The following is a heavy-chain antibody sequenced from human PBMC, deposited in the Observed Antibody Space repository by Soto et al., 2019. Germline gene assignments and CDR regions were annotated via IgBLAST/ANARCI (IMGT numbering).Heavy chain of an antibody. V-gene: IGHV1-18*01. CDR1: GYTFTSYD. CDR2: ITAFNGNT. Sequence: ASVKVSCKASGYTFTSYDINWVRQAPGQGLQWMGWITAFNGNTKYAQQFQGRVTMTTDTSTSTAYMELRSLESDDTAVYYCARISQSDFWSGYYYFFDYWGQGTLVTVSS. J-gene: IGHJ4*02. D-gene: IGHD3-3*01. CDR3: ARISQSDFWSGYYYFFDY.